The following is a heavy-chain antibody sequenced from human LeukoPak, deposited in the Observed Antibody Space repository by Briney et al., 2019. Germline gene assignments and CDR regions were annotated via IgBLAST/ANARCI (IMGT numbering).Heavy chain of an antibody. CDR1: GFTFSSYS. Sequence: GSLRLSCAASGFTFSSYSMNWVRQAPGKGLEWVSSISSSSSYIYYADSVKGRFTISRDNAKNSLYLQMNSLRAEDTAVYYCARVTPAACISYDYWGQGTLVTVSS. CDR3: ARVTPAACISYDY. CDR2: ISSSSSYI. D-gene: IGHD6-13*01. J-gene: IGHJ4*02. V-gene: IGHV3-21*01.